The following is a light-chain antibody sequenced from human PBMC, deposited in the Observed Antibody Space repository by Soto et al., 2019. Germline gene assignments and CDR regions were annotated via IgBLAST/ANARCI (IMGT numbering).Light chain of an antibody. Sequence: EIVLTQSPGTLSLSPGERATLSCRASQSVSSSYLAWYQQKPGQAPRLLIYGASSRATGIPDRFSGSGSGTDFTLTISRVEPEDCAVYYCQQYRSWWTVGQGPKVQIK. CDR2: GAS. V-gene: IGKV3-20*01. CDR1: QSVSSSY. CDR3: QQYRSWWT. J-gene: IGKJ1*01.